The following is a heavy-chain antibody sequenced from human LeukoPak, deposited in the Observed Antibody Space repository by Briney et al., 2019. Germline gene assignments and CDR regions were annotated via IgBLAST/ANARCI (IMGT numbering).Heavy chain of an antibody. Sequence: PSETLSLTCTVSGGSISSYYWSWIRQPPGKGLEWIGYIYYSGSTNYNPSLKSRVTISVETSKNHFSLKLSSVTAADTSVYYCARVPPSSSWYGGMDVWGQGTTVTVSS. V-gene: IGHV4-59*01. D-gene: IGHD6-13*01. CDR3: ARVPPSSSWYGGMDV. J-gene: IGHJ6*02. CDR1: GGSISSYY. CDR2: IYYSGST.